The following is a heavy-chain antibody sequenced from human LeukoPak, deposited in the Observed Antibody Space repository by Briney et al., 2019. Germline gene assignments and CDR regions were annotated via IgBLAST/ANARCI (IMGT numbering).Heavy chain of an antibody. D-gene: IGHD6-19*01. V-gene: IGHV1-69*05. CDR2: IIPIFGTA. CDR3: ARGRAVAGTDY. Sequence: SVKVSCKASGGTFSSYAISWVRQAPGQGLEWMGGIIPIFGTANYAQKFQGRVTITTDESTSTANMELSSLRSEGTAVYYCARGRAVAGTDYWGQGTLVTVSS. CDR1: GGTFSSYA. J-gene: IGHJ4*02.